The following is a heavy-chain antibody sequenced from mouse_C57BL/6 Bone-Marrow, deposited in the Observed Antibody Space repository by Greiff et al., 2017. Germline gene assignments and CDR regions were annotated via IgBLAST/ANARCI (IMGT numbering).Heavy chain of an antibody. CDR2: IDPSDSYT. CDR3: ASDGYYVAMDY. CDR1: GYTFTSYW. Sequence: QVQLKQPGAELVKPGASVKLSCKASGYTFTSYWMQWVKQRPGQGLEWIGEIDPSDSYTNYNQKFKGKATLTVDTSSSTAYMQLSSLTSEDSAVYYCASDGYYVAMDYWGQGTSVTVSS. V-gene: IGHV1-50*01. D-gene: IGHD2-3*01. J-gene: IGHJ4*01.